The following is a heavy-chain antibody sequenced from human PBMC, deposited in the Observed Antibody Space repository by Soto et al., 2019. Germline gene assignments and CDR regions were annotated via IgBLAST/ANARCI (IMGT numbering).Heavy chain of an antibody. D-gene: IGHD4-4*01. CDR1: EFTFSSYA. Sequence: GGSLRLSCAASEFTFSSYAMNWVRQAPGKGLEWVAIIWYDGSKKYYADSVKGRFTISRDNSKNTVYLQMNSLRAEDTAVYYCARDPSNSDYYYYMDVWGKGTTVTVSS. J-gene: IGHJ6*03. CDR3: ARDPSNSDYYYYMDV. V-gene: IGHV3-33*01. CDR2: IWYDGSKK.